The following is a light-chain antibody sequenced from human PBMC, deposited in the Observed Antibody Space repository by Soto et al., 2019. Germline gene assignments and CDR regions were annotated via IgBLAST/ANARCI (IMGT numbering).Light chain of an antibody. J-gene: IGKJ5*01. V-gene: IGKV1-12*01. CDR2: DAS. CDR3: QQAYTFPIT. Sequence: DIQMTQSPSSLSASVGDRVTITCRASHYIDSWLAWYQQKPGKAPKLLIYDASRLRTGVPSTFSGSRSGTDFTLTITDLRPEDFATYYCQQAYTFPITFGQGTRLDIK. CDR1: HYIDSW.